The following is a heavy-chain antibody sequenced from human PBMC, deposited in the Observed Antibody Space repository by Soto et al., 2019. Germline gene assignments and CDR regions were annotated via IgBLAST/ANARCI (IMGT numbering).Heavy chain of an antibody. D-gene: IGHD2-2*01. J-gene: IGHJ1*01. Sequence: PGESLKISCKGSGYSFTSYWIGWVRQMPGKGLEWMGIIYPGDSDTRYSPSFQGQVTISADKSISTAYLQWSSLKASDTAMYYCARLRYCISTSCYDPKEYFQHWGQGTLVTVSS. V-gene: IGHV5-51*01. CDR3: ARLRYCISTSCYDPKEYFQH. CDR1: GYSFTSYW. CDR2: IYPGDSDT.